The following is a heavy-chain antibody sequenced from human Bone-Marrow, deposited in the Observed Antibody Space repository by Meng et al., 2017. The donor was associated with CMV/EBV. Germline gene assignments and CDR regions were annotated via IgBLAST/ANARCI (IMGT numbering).Heavy chain of an antibody. J-gene: IGHJ4*02. D-gene: IGHD6-19*01. CDR1: GFTFSTYW. CDR2: TSPDGSST. Sequence: AASGFTFSTYWMHWVRQAPGKGLLWVSRTSPDGSSTTYADSVKGRFTTSRDNAKNTLDFQMNSLRAEDTAVYYCVRGSSGWKGIDFWGQGTLVTVSS. CDR3: VRGSSGWKGIDF. V-gene: IGHV3-74*01.